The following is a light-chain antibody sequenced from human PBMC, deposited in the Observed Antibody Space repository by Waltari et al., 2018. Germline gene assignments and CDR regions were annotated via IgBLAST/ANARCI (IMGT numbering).Light chain of an antibody. Sequence: NFMLTQPRSVSASPGKTVTLSCTGTGGSIASNYVQRYLQRPGRAANTVIDEDDHRPPWVPSRLAAATDTASNAAFPTSSGRTAEDAADYYGQSYDSANSWVFGGGTQLTVL. CDR3: QSYDSANSWV. V-gene: IGLV6-57*02. CDR2: EDD. CDR1: GGSIASNY. J-gene: IGLJ3*02.